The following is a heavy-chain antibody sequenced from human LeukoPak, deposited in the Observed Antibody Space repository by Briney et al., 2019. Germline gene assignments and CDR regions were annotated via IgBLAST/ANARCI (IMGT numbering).Heavy chain of an antibody. CDR3: ARGTMVRGALRAYYYYGMDV. J-gene: IGHJ6*02. D-gene: IGHD3-10*01. CDR2: INSDGSST. CDR1: GFTFSSYW. V-gene: IGHV3-74*01. Sequence: AGGSLRLSCAASGFTFSSYWMHWVRQAPGKGLVWVSRINSDGSSTSYADSVKGRFTISRDNSKNTLYLQMNSLRAEDTAVYYCARGTMVRGALRAYYYYGMDVWGQGTTVTVSS.